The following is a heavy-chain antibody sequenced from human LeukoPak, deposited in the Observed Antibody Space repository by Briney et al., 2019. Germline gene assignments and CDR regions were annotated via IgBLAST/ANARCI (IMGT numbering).Heavy chain of an antibody. D-gene: IGHD1-26*01. V-gene: IGHV4-59*01. CDR1: GGSISSYY. CDR3: ARDRELAALDP. J-gene: IGHJ5*02. Sequence: SETLSLSCTVSGGSISSYYWSWIRQPPGKGLEWIGYIYYSGSTNYNPSLKSRVTISVDTSKNQFSLKLSSATAADTAVYYCARDRELAALDPWGQGTLVIVSS. CDR2: IYYSGST.